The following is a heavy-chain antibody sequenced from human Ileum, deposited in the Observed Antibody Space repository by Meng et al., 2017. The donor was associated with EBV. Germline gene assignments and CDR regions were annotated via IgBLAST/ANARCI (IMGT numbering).Heavy chain of an antibody. D-gene: IGHD3-22*01. CDR3: THRPMTSAYYYFDY. CDR1: GFSLSISGVG. CDR2: IYWDDDK. Sequence: QITLKESVPTLVKPXXXXTLXXTXSGFSLSISGVGVGWIRQPPGKALEWLALIYWDDDKRYSPSLKSRLTITKDTSKNQVVLTMTNMDPVDTATYYCTHRPMTSAYYYFDYWGQGTLVTVSS. J-gene: IGHJ4*02. V-gene: IGHV2-5*02.